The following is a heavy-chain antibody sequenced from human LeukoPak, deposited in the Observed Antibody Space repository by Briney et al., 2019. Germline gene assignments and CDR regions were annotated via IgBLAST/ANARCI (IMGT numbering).Heavy chain of an antibody. CDR1: GYTFTGYY. V-gene: IGHV1-2*02. J-gene: IGHJ4*02. Sequence: ASVKVSCKASGYTFTGYYMHWVRQAPGQGLEWMGWMNPNSGGTNYAQKFQGRVTMTRDTSISTAYMELSRLRSDDTAVYYCARGKSIGSGWPFDYWGQGTLVTVSS. CDR3: ARGKSIGSGWPFDY. CDR2: MNPNSGGT. D-gene: IGHD6-19*01.